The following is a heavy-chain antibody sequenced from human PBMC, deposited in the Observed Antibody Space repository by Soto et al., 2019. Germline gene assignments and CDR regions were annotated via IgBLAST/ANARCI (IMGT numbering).Heavy chain of an antibody. V-gene: IGHV1-69*08. CDR3: ARDWFGVDY. Sequence: QVQLVQSGAEVKKPGSSVKVSCKASGGTFSTYTITWVRQAPGQGLEWMGRIIPIIGIINYAQKFQGRVTISADKFTGTAYMELTGLRSDDTAVYYCARDWFGVDYWGQGTLVTVSS. J-gene: IGHJ4*02. CDR2: IIPIIGII. D-gene: IGHD3-16*01. CDR1: GGTFSTYT.